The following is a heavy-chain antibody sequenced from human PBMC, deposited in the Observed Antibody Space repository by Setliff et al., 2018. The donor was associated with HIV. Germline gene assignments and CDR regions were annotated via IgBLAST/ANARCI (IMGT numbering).Heavy chain of an antibody. D-gene: IGHD3-10*01. CDR3: ARVWEFIDTYCMDV. Sequence: SETLSLTCTVSGAFISSGTFYWGWIRQPPGKGLEWLGSVYHRGNTHYNPSLWSRVTMSVDISNNQFSLDLTSVTAADTAVYYCARVWEFIDTYCMDVWGQGALVTVSS. V-gene: IGHV4-39*07. CDR2: VYHRGNT. CDR1: GAFISSGTFY. J-gene: IGHJ6*02.